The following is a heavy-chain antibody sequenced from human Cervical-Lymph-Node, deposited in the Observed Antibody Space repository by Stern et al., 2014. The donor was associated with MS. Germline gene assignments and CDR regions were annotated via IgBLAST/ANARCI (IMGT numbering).Heavy chain of an antibody. D-gene: IGHD3-22*01. CDR2: LNPKSDDP. Sequence: QVQLGESGSKMEKPGGSVRVSCEASGYTFTAFCMHWVRQGPGQGIEWMGRLNPKSDDPTYAQNFQDRVSLTRDTSIGTAYLELSRLTSADTAVYYCAREATRIVVGIDYWGQGTQVTVSS. CDR1: GYTFTAFC. V-gene: IGHV1-2*06. CDR3: AREATRIVVGIDY. J-gene: IGHJ4*02.